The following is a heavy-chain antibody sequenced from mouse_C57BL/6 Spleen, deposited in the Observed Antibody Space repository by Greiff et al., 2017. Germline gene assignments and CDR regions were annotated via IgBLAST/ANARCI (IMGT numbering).Heavy chain of an antibody. Sequence: EVKLVESGGGLVQPGGSMKLSCVASGFTFSNYWMNWVRPSPEKGLEWVAQIRLKSDNYATHYAESVKGRFTISRDDSKSSVYLQMNNLRAEDTGIYYCTGSGTGAMDYWGQGTSVTVSS. CDR2: IRLKSDNYAT. CDR3: TGSGTGAMDY. CDR1: GFTFSNYW. J-gene: IGHJ4*01. D-gene: IGHD4-1*01. V-gene: IGHV6-3*01.